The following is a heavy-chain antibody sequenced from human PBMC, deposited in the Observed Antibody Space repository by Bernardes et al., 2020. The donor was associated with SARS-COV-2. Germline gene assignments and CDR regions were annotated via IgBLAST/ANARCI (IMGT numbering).Heavy chain of an antibody. D-gene: IGHD5-12*01. CDR2: ISWNSGSI. Sequence: GGSLRLSCAASGFTFDDYAMHWVRQAPGKGLEWVSGISWNSGSIGYADSVKGRFTISRDNAKNSLYLQMNSLRAEDTAVYYCAKEGIVAMIGGEFDYWGQGTLVTVSS. V-gene: IGHV3-9*01. CDR1: GFTFDDYA. CDR3: AKEGIVAMIGGEFDY. J-gene: IGHJ4*02.